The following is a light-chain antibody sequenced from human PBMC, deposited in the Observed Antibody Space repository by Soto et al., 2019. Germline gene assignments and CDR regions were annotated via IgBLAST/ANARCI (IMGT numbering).Light chain of an antibody. CDR2: GNS. J-gene: IGLJ1*01. Sequence: QSVLTQPPSVSGAPGQRVTISCTGSSSNIGAGYDVHWYQQLPGTAPKLLIYGNSNRPSGVPDRFSASKSGTSASLAITGLHAEEAADYYCQYSDSNLRGVFGSGTKLTVL. CDR3: QYSDSNLRGV. CDR1: SSNIGAGYD. V-gene: IGLV1-40*01.